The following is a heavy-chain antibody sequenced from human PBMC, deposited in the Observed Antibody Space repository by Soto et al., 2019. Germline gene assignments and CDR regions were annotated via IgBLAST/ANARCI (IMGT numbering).Heavy chain of an antibody. CDR3: ARESGGATATLDYYYFYMDV. D-gene: IGHD5-12*01. CDR2: INPNGGAT. J-gene: IGHJ6*03. CDR1: GDSFSAYY. V-gene: IGHV1-2*02. Sequence: QVQLVQSGAEVKKPGASVKVSRKTSGDSFSAYYLHWVRQAPGQGLEWLGWINPNGGATKYAQKIRGRVAMTRDTSIRTAYLELTSLRTDDPAIYYCARESGGATATLDYYYFYMDVWGKGTTVTVSS.